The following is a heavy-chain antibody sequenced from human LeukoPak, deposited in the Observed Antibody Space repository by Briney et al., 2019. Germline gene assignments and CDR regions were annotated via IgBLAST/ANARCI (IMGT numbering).Heavy chain of an antibody. J-gene: IGHJ6*02. V-gene: IGHV4-59*01. Sequence: SETLSLTCTVSGGSISSYYWSWIRQPPGKGLEWIGYIYYSGSTNYNPSLKSRVTISVDTSKNQFSLKLSSVTAADTAVYYCARYPHYSDSSGYPSSGMDVWGQGTTVTVSS. CDR1: GGSISSYY. D-gene: IGHD3-22*01. CDR2: IYYSGST. CDR3: ARYPHYSDSSGYPSSGMDV.